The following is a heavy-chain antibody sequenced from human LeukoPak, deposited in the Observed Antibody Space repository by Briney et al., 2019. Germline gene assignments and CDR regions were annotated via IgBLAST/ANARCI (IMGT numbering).Heavy chain of an antibody. V-gene: IGHV1-2*02. CDR2: INPNSGGT. D-gene: IGHD6-13*01. Sequence: ASVKVSCKASGYTFTGYYMHWVRQAPGQGLEWMGWINPNSGGTNYAQEFQGRVTMTRDTSISTAYMELSRLRSDDTAVYYCAREGIAAAGTYAFDIWGQGTMVTVSS. CDR1: GYTFTGYY. J-gene: IGHJ3*02. CDR3: AREGIAAAGTYAFDI.